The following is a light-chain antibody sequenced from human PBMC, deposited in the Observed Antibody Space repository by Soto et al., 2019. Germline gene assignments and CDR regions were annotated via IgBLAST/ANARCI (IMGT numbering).Light chain of an antibody. J-gene: IGKJ1*01. CDR1: QSITSY. CDR3: QQTYGTFWT. Sequence: DIQMNQSPSSLSASVGDRVTITCRASQSITSYLNWYQQKPGKAPNLLIYAASSLQSGVPSRFRGSGSGTDFTLTISSLQPEDFATYYWQQTYGTFWTFGQGTKVDIK. CDR2: AAS. V-gene: IGKV1-39*01.